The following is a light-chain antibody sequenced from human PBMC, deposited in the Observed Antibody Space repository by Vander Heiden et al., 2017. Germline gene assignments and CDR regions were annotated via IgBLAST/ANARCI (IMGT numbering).Light chain of an antibody. CDR3: QVWDSTSDHPKYV. J-gene: IGLJ1*01. CDR1: KIGSKS. CDR2: DDS. Sequence: SYVLTQPPSVSVAPGQTARLSCGGNKIGSKSVHWYQQRPGQAPVVVVYDDSDRPAGIPERFSGSKSENTATLTMSRVEAGDEADYYCQVWDSTSDHPKYVFGTGTKVTVL. V-gene: IGLV3-21*02.